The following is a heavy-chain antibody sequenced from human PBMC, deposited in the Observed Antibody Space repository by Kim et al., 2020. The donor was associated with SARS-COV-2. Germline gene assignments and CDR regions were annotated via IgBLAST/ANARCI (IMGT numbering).Heavy chain of an antibody. Sequence: YYDDSVKGRFTTSRDNTKNALYLQMNSLRAGDTAVYYCAKDPVAAAGTSDYWGQGTLVTVSS. V-gene: IGHV3-23*01. CDR3: AKDPVAAAGTSDY. D-gene: IGHD6-13*01. J-gene: IGHJ4*02.